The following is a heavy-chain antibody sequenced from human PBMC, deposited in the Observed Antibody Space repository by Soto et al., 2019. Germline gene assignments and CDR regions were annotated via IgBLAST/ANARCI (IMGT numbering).Heavy chain of an antibody. CDR2: IYPGDSDT. CDR1: GYNFTSYW. V-gene: IGHV5-51*01. D-gene: IGHD3-16*01. CDR3: ARRRKKIWVFEF. Sequence: PGESLKISCKGSGYNFTSYWIGWVRQMPGKGLEWMGIIYPGDSDTRYSPSFRGQVTISVDKSISTAYLQWCSLRASDIATYYWARRRKKIWVFEFWGKGTRVPGPS. J-gene: IGHJ6*01.